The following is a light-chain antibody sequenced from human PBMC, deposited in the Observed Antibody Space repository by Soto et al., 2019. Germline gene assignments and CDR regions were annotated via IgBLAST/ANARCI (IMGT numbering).Light chain of an antibody. V-gene: IGKV4-1*01. J-gene: IGKJ3*01. Sequence: DVVLTQSPDSLTVSLGERATINCKSSQSVLYSSNHKNYLAWYQQKPRQPPQLLISWASTRESGVPDRFSGSGSGTDFPLTIRSLQAEDVAVYYCQQYFSAPFTFGPGTKVDIK. CDR1: QSVLYSSNHKNY. CDR3: QQYFSAPFT. CDR2: WAS.